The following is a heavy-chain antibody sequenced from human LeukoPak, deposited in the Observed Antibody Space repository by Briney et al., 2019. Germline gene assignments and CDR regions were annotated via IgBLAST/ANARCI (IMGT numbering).Heavy chain of an antibody. CDR3: ATRLESMVVTPVGIP. CDR2: VDPEDGET. Sequence: ASVKASCKVSGYTFTDYYMHWVQQAPGKGLEWMGLVDPEDGETIYAEEFQGRVTITADTSTDTAYMELGSLRSEDTAVYYCATRLESMVVTPVGIPWGQGTLVTVSS. D-gene: IGHD4-23*01. CDR1: GYTFTDYY. J-gene: IGHJ5*02. V-gene: IGHV1-69-2*01.